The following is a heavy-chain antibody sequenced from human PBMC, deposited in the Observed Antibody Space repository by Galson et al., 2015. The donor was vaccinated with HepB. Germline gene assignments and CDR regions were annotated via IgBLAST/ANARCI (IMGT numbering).Heavy chain of an antibody. V-gene: IGHV3-23*01. Sequence: SLRLSCAASGFTFTNYAMNWVRQAPGKGLEWVSAISGGDTTYYADSVKGRFTISRDNSKNTLYLQTNSLKAEDTAVYYCAKEYGSGRNSYYGMDVWGQGTTVTVSS. D-gene: IGHD3-10*01. CDR2: ISGGDTT. CDR1: GFTFTNYA. J-gene: IGHJ6*02. CDR3: AKEYGSGRNSYYGMDV.